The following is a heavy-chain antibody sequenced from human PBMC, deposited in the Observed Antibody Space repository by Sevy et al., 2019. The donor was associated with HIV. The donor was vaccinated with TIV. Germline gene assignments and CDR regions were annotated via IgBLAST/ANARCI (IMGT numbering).Heavy chain of an antibody. D-gene: IGHD6-19*01. CDR3: VFVWRVTVADGFDI. J-gene: IGHJ3*02. CDR1: GYTFKGYY. CDR2: INPNTGAS. Sequence: ASVKVSCKSSGYTFKGYYIHWVRQAPGQGLEWMGWINPNTGASKYAQKFQGRVTMTRDTSISTAYMELRGLRSDDTSMYYCVFVWRVTVADGFDIWGHGTMVTVSS. V-gene: IGHV1-2*02.